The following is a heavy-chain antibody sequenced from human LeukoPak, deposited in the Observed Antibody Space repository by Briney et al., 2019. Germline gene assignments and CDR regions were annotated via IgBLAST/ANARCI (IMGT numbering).Heavy chain of an antibody. Sequence: PGGSLRLSWAAAGFTFSSYAMSWVRQAPGKGLEWVSAISGSGGSTYYADSVKGRFTISRDNSKNTLYLQMNSLRAEDTAVYYCAKDVAAADYYYYGMDVWGQGTTVTVSS. CDR2: ISGSGGST. J-gene: IGHJ6*02. V-gene: IGHV3-23*01. D-gene: IGHD6-13*01. CDR3: AKDVAAADYYYYGMDV. CDR1: GFTFSSYA.